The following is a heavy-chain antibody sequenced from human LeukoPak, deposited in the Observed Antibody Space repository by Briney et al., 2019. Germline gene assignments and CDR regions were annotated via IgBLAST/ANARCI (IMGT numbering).Heavy chain of an antibody. V-gene: IGHV4-34*01. J-gene: IGHJ4*02. CDR2: INHSGST. CDR3: ARGATVTPLDY. CDR1: GGSFSGYY. Sequence: SETLSLTCGVYGGSFSGYYWSWIRQPPGKGLEWIGEINHSGSTNYDPSLKSRVTISVDTSKNQFSLKLSSVTAADTAVYYCARGATVTPLDYWGQGTLVTVSS. D-gene: IGHD4-17*01.